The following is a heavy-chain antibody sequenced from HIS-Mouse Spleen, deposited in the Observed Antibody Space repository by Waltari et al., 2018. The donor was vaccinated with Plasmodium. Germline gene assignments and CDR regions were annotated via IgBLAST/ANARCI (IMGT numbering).Heavy chain of an antibody. V-gene: IGHV3-74*01. CDR3: ARTIAAAGTGDAFDM. CDR2: INRDGSST. CDR1: GFTFSIYW. Sequence: EVQLVESGGGLVQPGGSLSLSCAASGFTFSIYWLHWVRQAPGKGRVWVSRINRDGSSTRYADSVKGRFTSSRDNAKNTLYLKMNSLRAEDTAVYYCARTIAAAGTGDAFDMWGQGTMVTVSS. J-gene: IGHJ3*02. D-gene: IGHD6-13*01.